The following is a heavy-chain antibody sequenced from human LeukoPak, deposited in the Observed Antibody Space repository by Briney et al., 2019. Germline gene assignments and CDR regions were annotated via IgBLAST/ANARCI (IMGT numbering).Heavy chain of an antibody. CDR1: GFSFSGYA. D-gene: IGHD3-22*01. CDR3: TTGGQRVVIITAHFQH. Sequence: PGGSLRLSCAASGFSFSGYAMSWVRQAPGKGLEWVSAISGSGGSTYYADSVNGRFTFSRDNSKKTLYLQMTSLRAEDTAVYYCTTGGQRVVIITAHFQHWGQGNLVTVSS. V-gene: IGHV3-23*01. CDR2: ISGSGGST. J-gene: IGHJ1*01.